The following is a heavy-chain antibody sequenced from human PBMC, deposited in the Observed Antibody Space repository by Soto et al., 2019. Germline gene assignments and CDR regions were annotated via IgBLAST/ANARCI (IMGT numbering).Heavy chain of an antibody. Sequence: GGSLRLSCAASGFTFSSYAMSWVRQAPGKGLEWVSAISGSGGSTYYADSVKGRFTISRDNSKNTVYLKMNGLRAEETAVYYCAKGPRVTAIPVSAGATFDYWGQGTLVTVSS. CDR2: ISGSGGST. V-gene: IGHV3-23*01. D-gene: IGHD2-21*02. CDR3: AKGPRVTAIPVSAGATFDY. CDR1: GFTFSSYA. J-gene: IGHJ4*02.